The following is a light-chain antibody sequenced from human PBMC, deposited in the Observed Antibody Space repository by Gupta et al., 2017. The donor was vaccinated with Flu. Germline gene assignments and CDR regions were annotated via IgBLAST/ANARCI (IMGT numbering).Light chain of an antibody. CDR1: QSISGW. J-gene: IGKJ2*03. Sequence: DIQLTQSPSTLSASVGDRVTITCRASQSISGWLAWYQQKPGKAPNLLIYKASSVATGVPSRFSGSGSGTELILTISSLRPDDFATYYCQQDDYYPYSFGQGTKLEIK. CDR2: KAS. CDR3: QQDDYYPYS. V-gene: IGKV1-5*03.